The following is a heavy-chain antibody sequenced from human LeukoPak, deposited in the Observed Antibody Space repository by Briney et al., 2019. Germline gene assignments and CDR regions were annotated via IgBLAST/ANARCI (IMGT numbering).Heavy chain of an antibody. Sequence: SQTLSLTCTVSGGSISSGSYYWSWIRQPAGKGLEWIGRIYTSGSTNYNPSLKSRVTISVDTSKNQFSLKLSSVTAADTAVYYCAREYGDRDAFDIWGQGTMVTVSS. D-gene: IGHD4-17*01. CDR2: IYTSGST. CDR3: AREYGDRDAFDI. V-gene: IGHV4-61*02. CDR1: GGSISSGSYY. J-gene: IGHJ3*02.